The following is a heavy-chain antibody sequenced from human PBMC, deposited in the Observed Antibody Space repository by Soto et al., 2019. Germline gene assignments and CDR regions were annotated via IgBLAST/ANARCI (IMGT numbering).Heavy chain of an antibody. D-gene: IGHD2-15*01. V-gene: IGHV1-8*01. CDR2: MNPNSGNT. J-gene: IGHJ4*02. Sequence: ASVKVSCKASEYTFTSYDINWVRQATGQGLEWMGWMNPNSGNTGYAQKFQGRVTMTRDTSISIAYMELSSLRSEDTAVYYCARVPSLSYCSGGSCYRFDYWGQGTLVTVSS. CDR3: ARVPSLSYCSGGSCYRFDY. CDR1: EYTFTSYD.